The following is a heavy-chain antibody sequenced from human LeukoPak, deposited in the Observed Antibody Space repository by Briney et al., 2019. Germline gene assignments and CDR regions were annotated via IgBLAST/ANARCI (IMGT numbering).Heavy chain of an antibody. CDR1: GYTFTSYG. D-gene: IGHD3-10*01. CDR2: ISAYNGNT. Sequence: ASVKVSCKASGYTFTSYGISWVRQAPGQGLEWMGWISAYNGNTNYAQKLQGRVTMTTDTSTSTAYMELRSLRSDDTAVYYCARSPMVRGVQNWFDPWGQGTLVTVSS. J-gene: IGHJ5*02. V-gene: IGHV1-18*01. CDR3: ARSPMVRGVQNWFDP.